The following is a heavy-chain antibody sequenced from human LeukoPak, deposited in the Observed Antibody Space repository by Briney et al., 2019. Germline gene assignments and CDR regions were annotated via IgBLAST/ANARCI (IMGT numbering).Heavy chain of an antibody. V-gene: IGHV4-34*01. D-gene: IGHD2-15*01. CDR2: INHSITA. CDR1: GGSFYGFY. Sequence: SGTLSLTPAVYGGSFYGFYWGWIRKPPGEGRGWGWEINHSITANYHPSPKSRVTISVDTSKTQFSLKLSSVPAADTAVYYCARVRGYCSGGSCYPYWFEPWGQGTLVTVSS. J-gene: IGHJ5*02. CDR3: ARVRGYCSGGSCYPYWFEP.